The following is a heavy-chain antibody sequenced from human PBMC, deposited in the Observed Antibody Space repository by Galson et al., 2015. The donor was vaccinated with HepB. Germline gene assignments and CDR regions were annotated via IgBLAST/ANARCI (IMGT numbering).Heavy chain of an antibody. CDR2: INPNSGGT. CDR3: ARDRGGRFLRFLEWFPIEPHGGGDSDYYGMDV. J-gene: IGHJ6*02. Sequence: SVKVSCKASGYTFTGYYMHWVRQAPGQGLEWMGWINPNSGGTNYAQKFQGRVTMTRDTSISTAYMELSRLRSDDTAVYYCARDRGGRFLRFLEWFPIEPHGGGDSDYYGMDVWGQGTTVTVSS. V-gene: IGHV1-2*02. D-gene: IGHD3-3*01. CDR1: GYTFTGYY.